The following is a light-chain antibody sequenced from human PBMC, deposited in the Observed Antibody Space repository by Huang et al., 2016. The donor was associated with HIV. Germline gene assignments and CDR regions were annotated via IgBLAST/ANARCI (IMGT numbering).Light chain of an antibody. CDR3: MQGTHWPPGT. CDR2: KVS. J-gene: IGKJ1*01. Sequence: DVIMTQSPLLLPVTLGQPAAISCRSSQTLVHTDGNTYLNWFLQRPGQSPRRLIYKVSNRDSGVPDRFTGSGSGIEFTLTINRVEAEDVGIYYCMQGTHWPPGTFGQGTNMEIK. V-gene: IGKV2-30*02. CDR1: QTLVHTDGNTY.